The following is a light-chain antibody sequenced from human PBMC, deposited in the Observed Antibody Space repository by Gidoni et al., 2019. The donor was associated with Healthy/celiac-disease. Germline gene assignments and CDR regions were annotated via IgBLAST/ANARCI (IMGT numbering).Light chain of an antibody. Sequence: SVGDRVTITCQASQDISNYLNWYQQKPGKAPKLLIYDASNLETGVPSRFSGSGSGTDFTFTISSLQPGDIATYYCQQYDNLACSFGQGTKLEIK. CDR1: QDISNY. V-gene: IGKV1-33*01. CDR2: DAS. CDR3: QQYDNLACS. J-gene: IGKJ2*04.